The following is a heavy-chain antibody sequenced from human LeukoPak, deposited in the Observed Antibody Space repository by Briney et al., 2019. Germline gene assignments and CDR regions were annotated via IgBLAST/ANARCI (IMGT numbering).Heavy chain of an antibody. J-gene: IGHJ4*02. V-gene: IGHV4-34*01. D-gene: IGHD3-10*01. CDR2: INHSGST. CDR1: GGSFSGYY. CDR3: ARAGSGSPVDY. Sequence: SETLSLTCAVSGGSFSGYYWSWIRQPPGKGLEWIGEINHSGSTNYNPSLKSRVTISVDTSKNQFSLKLSSVTAADTAVYYCARAGSGSPVDYWGQGTLVTVSS.